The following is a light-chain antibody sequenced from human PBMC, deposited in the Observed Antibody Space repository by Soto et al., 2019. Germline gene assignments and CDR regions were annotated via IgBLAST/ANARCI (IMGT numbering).Light chain of an antibody. CDR2: GAS. J-gene: IGKJ5*01. CDR3: QQYNNWPPRIT. V-gene: IGKV3-15*01. CDR1: QSVSSN. Sequence: EIVMTQSPATLSVSPGERATLSCRASQSVSSNLAWYQQKPGQAPRLLIYGASTGATGIPVRFSGSGSGTEFTLTISSLQSEDFAVYYCQQYNNWPPRITFGQGTRLEIK.